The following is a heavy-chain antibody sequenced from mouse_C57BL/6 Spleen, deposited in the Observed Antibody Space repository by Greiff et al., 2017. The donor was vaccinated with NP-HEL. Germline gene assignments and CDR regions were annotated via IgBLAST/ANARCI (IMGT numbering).Heavy chain of an antibody. V-gene: IGHV5-17*01. Sequence: EVKLMESGGGLVKPGGSLKLSCAASGFTFSDYGMHWVRQAPEKGLEWVAYISSGSSTIYYADTVKGRFTISRDNAKNTLFLQMTSLRSEDTAMYYCARTGYGSSYWFAYWGQGTLVTVSA. CDR3: ARTGYGSSYWFAY. J-gene: IGHJ3*01. CDR2: ISSGSSTI. CDR1: GFTFSDYG. D-gene: IGHD1-1*01.